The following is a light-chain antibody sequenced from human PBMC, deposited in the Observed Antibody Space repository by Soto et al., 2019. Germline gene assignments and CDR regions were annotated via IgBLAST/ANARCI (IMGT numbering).Light chain of an antibody. J-gene: IGKJ1*01. CDR1: QSVGGN. CDR3: QQYGSSPTWT. Sequence: IVVTQSPGSLSLYAGDRATLSCRASQSVGGNVAWYQQIPGQPPKLPIFGASSRATGIADKFSGSGSGTDFTLTISRLEPEDFAVYYCQQYGSSPTWTFGQRTNVDIK. V-gene: IGKV3-20*01. CDR2: GAS.